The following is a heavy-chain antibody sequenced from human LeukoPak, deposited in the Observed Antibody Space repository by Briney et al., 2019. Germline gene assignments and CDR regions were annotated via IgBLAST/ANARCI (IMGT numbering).Heavy chain of an antibody. CDR2: IIPIFGTA. CDR3: ARIVGATTDY. J-gene: IGHJ4*02. Sequence: EASVKVSCKASGGTFSSYAISWVRQAPGQGPEWMGGIIPIFGTANYAQKFQGRVTITADESTSTAYMELSSLRSEDTAVYYCARIVGATTDYWGQGTLVTVSS. D-gene: IGHD1-26*01. CDR1: GGTFSSYA. V-gene: IGHV1-69*13.